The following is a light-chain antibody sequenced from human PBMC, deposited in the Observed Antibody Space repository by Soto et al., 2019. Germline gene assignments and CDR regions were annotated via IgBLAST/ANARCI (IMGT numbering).Light chain of an antibody. CDR2: GVT. Sequence: QSALTQPASVSGSPGQSITISCTGTSSDVGGYNYVSWYQQYPGKAPKLMIYGVTNRPSGVSNRFSGSKTGNTASLTISGLQAEDEAYYHCFSNRSGDSHVFRTGTKVTVL. J-gene: IGLJ1*01. CDR1: SSDVGGYNY. V-gene: IGLV2-14*01. CDR3: FSNRSGDSHV.